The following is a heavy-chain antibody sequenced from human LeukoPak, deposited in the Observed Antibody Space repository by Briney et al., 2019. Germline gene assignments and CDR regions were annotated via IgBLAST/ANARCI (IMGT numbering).Heavy chain of an antibody. CDR1: GETVSSGGYY. J-gene: IGHJ5*02. D-gene: IGHD6-6*01. CDR3: ARGGIAARLMYGFQNWFDP. CDR2: IYYSGST. Sequence: SETLSLTCTVSGETVSSGGYYWSWLRQHPGKGLEWIGNIYYSGSTYYNPTLRSRVTISIDTSKNQFSLKMTSVTAADMAVYFCARGGIAARLMYGFQNWFDPWGQGTLVTVSS. V-gene: IGHV4-31*03.